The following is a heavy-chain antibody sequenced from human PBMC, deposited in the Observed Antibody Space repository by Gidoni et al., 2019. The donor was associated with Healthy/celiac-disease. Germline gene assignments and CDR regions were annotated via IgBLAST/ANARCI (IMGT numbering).Heavy chain of an antibody. CDR1: GGSISSSSYY. V-gene: IGHV4-39*01. CDR2: TYYSGST. CDR3: ARGGGSYRTFDY. J-gene: IGHJ4*02. Sequence: QLQLQESCPGLVQPSETRSLTCTVAGGSISSSSYYGGWIRQPPGKGLEWLGSTYYSGSTYYNPSIKSRVTIAVDTSKNQFSLKLSSVTAADTAVYYCARGGGSYRTFDYWGQGTLVTVSS. D-gene: IGHD1-26*01.